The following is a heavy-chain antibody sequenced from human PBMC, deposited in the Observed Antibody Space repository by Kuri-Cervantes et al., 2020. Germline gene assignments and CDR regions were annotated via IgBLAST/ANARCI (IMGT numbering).Heavy chain of an antibody. CDR2: IYHSGST. CDR3: AKGMTKLDY. V-gene: IGHV4-38-2*01. J-gene: IGHJ4*02. CDR1: GYSISSGYY. Sequence: SETLSLTCAVSGYSISSGYYWGWIRQPPGKGLEWIGSIYHSGSTYYNPSLKSRVTKSVDTSKNQFSLKLSSVTAADTSLYYCAKGMTKLDYWGQGTLVTVSS.